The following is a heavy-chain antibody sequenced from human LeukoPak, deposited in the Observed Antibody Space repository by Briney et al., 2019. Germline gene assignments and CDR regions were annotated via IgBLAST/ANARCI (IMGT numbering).Heavy chain of an antibody. Sequence: GRSLRLSCAASGFTFNNYGMHWVRQAPGKGLEWVSSIGSSSTYIYYADSVKGRFTISRDNAKNSLYLQMNSLRAEDTAVYYCAASTKHTAMVDYWGQGTLVTVSS. V-gene: IGHV3-21*01. D-gene: IGHD5-18*01. CDR2: IGSSSTYI. CDR3: AASTKHTAMVDY. J-gene: IGHJ4*02. CDR1: GFTFNNYG.